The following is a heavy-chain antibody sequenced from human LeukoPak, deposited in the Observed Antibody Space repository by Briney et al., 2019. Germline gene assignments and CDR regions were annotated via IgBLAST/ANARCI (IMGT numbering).Heavy chain of an antibody. J-gene: IGHJ6*02. Sequence: SETLSLTCTVSGDSTSSYYWSWLREPPGKGLEGLGYIYYSGSTNYNPSLKSRVTISVDTSKNQFSLKLSSVTAADTAVYYCARGEQQLVYYYYGMDVGGQGTTVTVSS. CDR2: IYYSGST. CDR1: GDSTSSYY. D-gene: IGHD6-13*01. V-gene: IGHV4-59*01. CDR3: ARGEQQLVYYYYGMDV.